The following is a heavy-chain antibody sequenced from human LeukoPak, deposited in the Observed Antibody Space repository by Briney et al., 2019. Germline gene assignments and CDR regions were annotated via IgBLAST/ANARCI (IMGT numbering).Heavy chain of an antibody. D-gene: IGHD3-22*01. J-gene: IGHJ4*02. CDR2: IYYSGST. Sequence: PSQTLSLTCTVSGGSISSGAYYWSWIRQHPGKGLEWIGYIYYSGSTYYNPSLKSRVTISVDTSKNQFSLKLSSVTAADTAVYYCARGVPTYYYDSSGARTLDYWGQGTLVTVSS. CDR3: ARGVPTYYYDSSGARTLDY. CDR1: GGSISSGAYY. V-gene: IGHV4-31*03.